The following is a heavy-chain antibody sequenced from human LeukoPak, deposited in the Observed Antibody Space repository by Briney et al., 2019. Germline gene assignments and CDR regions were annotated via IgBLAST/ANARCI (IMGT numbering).Heavy chain of an antibody. V-gene: IGHV4-38-2*01. CDR1: GYSISSDYY. CDR2: IDHSGST. D-gene: IGHD3-10*01. CDR3: ARLYGSGRNWFDP. Sequence: PSETLSLTCAVSGYSISSDYYGGWSRQPPGEGLEWIGIIDHSGSTYYNPSVKSRITISVETSKNQFSLKLSSVTAADTAVYYCARLYGSGRNWFDPWGQGTLVTVSS. J-gene: IGHJ5*02.